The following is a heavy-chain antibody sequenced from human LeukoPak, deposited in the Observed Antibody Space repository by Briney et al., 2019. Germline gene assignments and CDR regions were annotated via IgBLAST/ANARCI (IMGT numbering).Heavy chain of an antibody. D-gene: IGHD6-19*01. CDR3: AKDLGIAVAEDWFDP. CDR1: GFTFSSYS. CDR2: ISSSSSYI. Sequence: GVLRLSCAASGFTFSSYSMNWVRQAPGKGLEWVSSISSSSSYIYYADSVRGRFTISRDNAKNSLYLQMNSLRAEDTAVYYCAKDLGIAVAEDWFDPWGQGTLVTVSS. J-gene: IGHJ5*02. V-gene: IGHV3-21*01.